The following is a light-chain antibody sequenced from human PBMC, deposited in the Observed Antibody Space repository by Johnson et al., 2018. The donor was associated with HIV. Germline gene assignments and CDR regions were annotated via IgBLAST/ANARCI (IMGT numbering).Light chain of an antibody. V-gene: IGLV1-51*01. CDR1: SSNIGNNY. CDR3: GTWDSSLNV. J-gene: IGLJ1*01. CDR2: DNN. Sequence: QSVLTQPPSVSAAPGQTVTISCSGSSSNIGNNYVSWYQQLPGTAPKLLIYDNNKRPSGIPDRFSGSKSGTSATLGITGLQTGDEADYYCGTWDSSLNVFGTGTKVTVL.